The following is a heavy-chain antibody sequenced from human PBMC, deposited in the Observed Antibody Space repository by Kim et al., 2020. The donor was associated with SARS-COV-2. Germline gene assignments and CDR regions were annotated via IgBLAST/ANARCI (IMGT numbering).Heavy chain of an antibody. Sequence: TRYSPSCQGQVTISTDKSISTAYLQWHSLKASDTAIYYCARIYGAYNVFDYWGQGTLVTVSS. J-gene: IGHJ4*02. V-gene: IGHV5-51*01. D-gene: IGHD4-17*01. CDR2: T. CDR3: ARIYGAYNVFDY.